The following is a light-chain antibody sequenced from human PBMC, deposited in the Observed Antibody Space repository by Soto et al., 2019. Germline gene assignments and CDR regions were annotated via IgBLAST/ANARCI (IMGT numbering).Light chain of an antibody. Sequence: EIVMTQSPATLSVSPVEVSTLSCSASQSLSSSLAWYQQKPGQAPRLLIYGASTRATGIPARFSGSGSGTDFTLTISRLEPEDFAVYYCQQRSNWPPAINCGQGTRREIK. V-gene: IGKV3-15*01. CDR2: GAS. CDR3: QQRSNWPPAIN. J-gene: IGKJ5*01. CDR1: QSLSSS.